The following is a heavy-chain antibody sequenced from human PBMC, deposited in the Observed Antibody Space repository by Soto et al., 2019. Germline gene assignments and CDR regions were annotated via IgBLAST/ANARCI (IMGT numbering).Heavy chain of an antibody. CDR3: ARANFIAVAGTSLDY. Sequence: PGESLKISCKGSGYSFTSYWIGWVRQMPGKGLEWMGIIYPGDSDTRYSPSFQGQVTISADKSISTAYLQWSSLKASDTAMYYCARANFIAVAGTSLDYWGQGTLVTVSS. D-gene: IGHD6-19*01. J-gene: IGHJ4*02. CDR1: GYSFTSYW. CDR2: IYPGDSDT. V-gene: IGHV5-51*01.